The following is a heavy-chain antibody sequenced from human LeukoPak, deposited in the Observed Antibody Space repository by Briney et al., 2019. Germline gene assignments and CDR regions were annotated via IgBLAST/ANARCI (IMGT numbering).Heavy chain of an antibody. CDR3: ARAPFMIVVPAAFDI. CDR2: IYTSGST. J-gene: IGHJ3*02. V-gene: IGHV4-61*02. Sequence: SETLSLTCTVSGGSISSGSYYWSWIRQPAGKGLEWIGRIYTSGSTNYNPSLKSRVTISVDTSKNQFSLKLSSVTAADTAVYYCARAPFMIVVPAAFDIWGQGTMVTVSS. CDR1: GGSISSGSYY. D-gene: IGHD3-22*01.